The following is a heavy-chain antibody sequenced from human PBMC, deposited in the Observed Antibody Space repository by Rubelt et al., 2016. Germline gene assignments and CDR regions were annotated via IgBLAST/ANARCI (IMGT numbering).Heavy chain of an antibody. J-gene: IGHJ5*02. V-gene: IGHV4-59*01. CDR1: GGSISSYY. CDR2: IYYSGST. D-gene: IGHD3-10*01. CDR3: ARSPVPPRIAGSGWFDP. Sequence: QVQLQESGPGLVKPSETLSLTCTVSGGSISSYYWSWIRQPPGKGLEWIGYIYYSGSTNFNPSLKSRVTISVDTSKNQFSLKLSSVTAADTAVYYCARSPVPPRIAGSGWFDPWGQGTLVTVSS.